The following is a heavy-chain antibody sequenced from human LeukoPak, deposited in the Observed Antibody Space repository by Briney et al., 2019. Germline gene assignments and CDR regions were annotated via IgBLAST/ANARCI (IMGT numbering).Heavy chain of an antibody. J-gene: IGHJ4*02. CDR2: IYYSGST. CDR3: ARRAYSSGYYFFDF. Sequence: PSETLSLTCTVSGGSLSSYYWSWLRQPPGNGPEWIGYIYYSGSTNYNPSLKSRVTISIDTSKNQFSLKLSSVTAADTAVYYCARRAYSSGYYFFDFWGQGTLVTVSS. D-gene: IGHD3-22*01. V-gene: IGHV4-59*01. CDR1: GGSLSSYY.